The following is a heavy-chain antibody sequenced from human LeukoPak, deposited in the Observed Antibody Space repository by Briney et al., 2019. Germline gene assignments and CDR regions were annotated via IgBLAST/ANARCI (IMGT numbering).Heavy chain of an antibody. CDR1: GFTFSSYA. CDR3: AKGVAAAAVNWFDP. V-gene: IGHV3-23*01. D-gene: IGHD6-13*01. CDR2: ISGSGGST. Sequence: GGSLRLSCAASGFTFSSYAMSWVRQAPGKGLESVSAISGSGGSTYYADSVKGRFTISRDNSKNTRYLQMNSLRAEDTAVYYCAKGVAAAAVNWFDPWGQGTLVTVSS. J-gene: IGHJ5*02.